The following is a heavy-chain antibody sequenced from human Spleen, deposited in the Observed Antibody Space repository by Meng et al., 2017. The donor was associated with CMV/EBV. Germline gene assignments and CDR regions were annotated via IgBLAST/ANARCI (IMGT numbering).Heavy chain of an antibody. Sequence: GESLKISCAASGFTFGSYALRWVRQAPGKGPEWAGVIRKNGYGGTTEYAASVKGRFTISRDDSKSIAYLQMNSLKIEDTAVYYCTRGGTSAMRDGMDVWGQGTTVTVSS. V-gene: IGHV3-49*04. CDR2: IRKNGYGGTT. J-gene: IGHJ6*02. D-gene: IGHD2-2*01. CDR3: TRGGTSAMRDGMDV. CDR1: GFTFGSYA.